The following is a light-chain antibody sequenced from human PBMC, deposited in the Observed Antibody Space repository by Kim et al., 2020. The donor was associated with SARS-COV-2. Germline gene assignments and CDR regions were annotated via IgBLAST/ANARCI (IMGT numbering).Light chain of an antibody. CDR3: CSYTSSNTLV. V-gene: IGLV2-14*03. CDR2: DVS. J-gene: IGLJ3*02. Sequence: QSALTQPASVSGSPGQSITISFTGTSSDVGDYNYVSWYQQHPGKAPKLMIYDVSYRPSVISNRFSGSKFGNTASLTISGLQAEDEADYYCCSYTSSNTLVFGGVTQLTVL. CDR1: SSDVGDYNY.